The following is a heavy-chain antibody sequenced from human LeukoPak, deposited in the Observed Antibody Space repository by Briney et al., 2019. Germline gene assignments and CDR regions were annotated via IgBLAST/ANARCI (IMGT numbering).Heavy chain of an antibody. CDR2: IYYSGST. CDR3: ARDRGDGYNAIDY. V-gene: IGHV4-59*01. D-gene: IGHD5-24*01. J-gene: IGHJ4*02. Sequence: SETLSLTCTVSGGSISSYYWSWIRQPPGKGLEWIGYIYYSGSTNYNPSLKSRVTMSVDTSKDQFSLKLSSVTAADTAVYYCARDRGDGYNAIDYWGQGTLVTVSS. CDR1: GGSISSYY.